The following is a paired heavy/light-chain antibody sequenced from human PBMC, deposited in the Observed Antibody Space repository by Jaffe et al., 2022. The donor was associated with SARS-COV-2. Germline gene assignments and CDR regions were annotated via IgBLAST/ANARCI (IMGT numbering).Light chain of an antibody. CDR2: DAS. Sequence: ETVLTQSPATLSLSPGETATLSCRASQSLSSYLAWYQQKPGQAPRLLIYDASNRATGIPARFSGSGSGTDFTLTITSLEPEDFAVYYCQQRSSWPNTFGQGTKLETK. CDR1: QSLSSY. CDR3: QQRSSWPNT. V-gene: IGKV3-11*01. J-gene: IGKJ2*01.
Heavy chain of an antibody. CDR2: ISGSGGIT. Sequence: EVQLVESGGGLVQPGGSLRLSCVASGFTFSSYAMSWVRQAPGKGPEWVLVISGSGGITYYADSVKGRFTISRDNSKNTLYLQMSSLRVEDTAVYYCAKGRSQVWYYFDYWGQGTLVTVSS. CDR3: AKGRSQVWYYFDY. V-gene: IGHV3-23*04. CDR1: GFTFSSYA. D-gene: IGHD2-21*01. J-gene: IGHJ4*02.